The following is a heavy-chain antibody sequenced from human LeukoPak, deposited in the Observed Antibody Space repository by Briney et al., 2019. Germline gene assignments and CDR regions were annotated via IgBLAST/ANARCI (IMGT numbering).Heavy chain of an antibody. CDR3: AKESGYAMLNWFDP. J-gene: IGHJ5*02. CDR1: GFTFSSYA. CDR2: ISGSGGST. V-gene: IGHV3-23*01. Sequence: GASLRLSCGASGFTFSSYAMSWVRQAPGKGLEWVSAISGSGGSTYYADSVKGRFTISSDNSKNTLYLQMNSLRAEDTAVYYCAKESGYAMLNWFDPWGQGTLVTVSS. D-gene: IGHD2-8*01.